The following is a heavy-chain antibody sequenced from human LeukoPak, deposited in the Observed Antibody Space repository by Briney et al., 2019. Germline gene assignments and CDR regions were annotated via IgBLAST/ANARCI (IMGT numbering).Heavy chain of an antibody. V-gene: IGHV4-34*01. CDR2: INHSGST. Sequence: PSETLSLTCAVYGGSFSGYYWSWIRQPPGKGLEWIGEINHSGSTNYNPSLKSRVTISVDTSKNQFSLKLSSVTAADTAVYYCARDGYYYDGSDSWGRSLVLFWGQGTLVTVSS. CDR1: GGSFSGYY. CDR3: ARDGYYYDGSDSWGRSLVLF. D-gene: IGHD3-22*01. J-gene: IGHJ1*01.